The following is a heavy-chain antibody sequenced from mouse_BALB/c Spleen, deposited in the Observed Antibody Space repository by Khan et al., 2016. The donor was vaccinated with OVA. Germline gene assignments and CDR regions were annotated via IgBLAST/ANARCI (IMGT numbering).Heavy chain of an antibody. J-gene: IGHJ4*01. CDR1: GFSLTDYG. V-gene: IGHV2-6-1*01. CDR2: IWSDGRT. CDR3: ARQPYYHYYIMDY. D-gene: IGHD2-10*01. Sequence: QVQLKQSGPGLVAPSQSLSITCTISGFSLTDYGVHWVRQPLGKGLEWLVVIWSDGRTTYNSALKSRLSIIKDNSKSQIFLKMNSLQTDDTAMYYCARQPYYHYYIMDYWGQGTSVTVSS.